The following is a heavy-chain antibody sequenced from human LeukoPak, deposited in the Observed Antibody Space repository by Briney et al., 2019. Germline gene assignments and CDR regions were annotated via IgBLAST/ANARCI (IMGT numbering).Heavy chain of an antibody. CDR2: INEDGSAK. Sequence: PRGSMRLCCAVSALTFSDYWMSWVRKAPGKGMEWVAYINEDGSAKFYVDSVKGRFTISRDNAKNLVYLQMNRLRAEDTALYYCARGLHSGLDYWGQGTLVTVSS. J-gene: IGHJ4*02. D-gene: IGHD6-25*01. CDR3: ARGLHSGLDY. V-gene: IGHV3-7*02. CDR1: ALTFSDYW.